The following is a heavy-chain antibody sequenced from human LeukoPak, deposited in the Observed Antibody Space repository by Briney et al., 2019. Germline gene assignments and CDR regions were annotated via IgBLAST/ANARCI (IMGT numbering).Heavy chain of an antibody. CDR1: GCSISSYY. D-gene: IGHD5-18*01. CDR3: SRAHGYSYGYEEVGFHH. Sequence: AETLTLTCTVPGCSISSYYWSWVRQPPGKGLEWIGDICYGGSTNYNPYFESRVTITVDTSKKQFSLKQSSVTAADQAVYYCSRAHGYSYGYEEVGFHHWRQGTLVSVSS. J-gene: IGHJ4*02. V-gene: IGHV4-59*01. CDR2: ICYGGST.